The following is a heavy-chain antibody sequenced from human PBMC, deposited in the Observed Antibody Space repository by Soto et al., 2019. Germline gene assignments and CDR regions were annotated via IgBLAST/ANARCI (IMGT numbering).Heavy chain of an antibody. J-gene: IGHJ4*02. CDR3: ASGNEFSGYDAYYFDY. V-gene: IGHV1-18*01. Sequence: QVQLVQSGAEVKKPGASVKVSCKASGYTFTSYGISWVRQAPGQGLEWMGWITTYDNTNFAQNFHDRVAMTTDTCTSPAYMELRSLRSDDTAVYYCASGNEFSGYDAYYFDYWRQGTPVTVSS. CDR2: ITTYDNT. D-gene: IGHD5-12*01. CDR1: GYTFTSYG.